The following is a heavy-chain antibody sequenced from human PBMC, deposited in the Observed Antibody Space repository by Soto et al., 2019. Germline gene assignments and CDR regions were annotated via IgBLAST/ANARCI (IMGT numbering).Heavy chain of an antibody. CDR3: AKVDRRWFGEISFEYYFDY. J-gene: IGHJ4*02. Sequence: EVQLLESGGGLVQPGGSLRLSCAASGFTFSSYAMSWVRQAPGKGLEWVSDISGSGGSTYYADSVKGRFTISRDNSKNTLYLQMNSLRAEDTAVYYCAKVDRRWFGEISFEYYFDYWGQGTLVTVSS. V-gene: IGHV3-23*01. CDR2: ISGSGGST. CDR1: GFTFSSYA. D-gene: IGHD3-10*01.